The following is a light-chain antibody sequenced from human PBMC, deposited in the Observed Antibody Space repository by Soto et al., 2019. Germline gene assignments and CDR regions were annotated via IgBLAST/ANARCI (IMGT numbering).Light chain of an antibody. CDR1: NHDIGGFKF. Sequence: QSALTQPASVSGSAGQSITISCTGTNHDIGGFKFVSWYQQHPGKAPKLIISEVSHRHSGISNRFSGSKSANTASLTISGLQAEDEADYYCSSFTLCNTVVFGGGTKLTVL. CDR3: SSFTLCNTVV. J-gene: IGLJ2*01. CDR2: EVS. V-gene: IGLV2-14*01.